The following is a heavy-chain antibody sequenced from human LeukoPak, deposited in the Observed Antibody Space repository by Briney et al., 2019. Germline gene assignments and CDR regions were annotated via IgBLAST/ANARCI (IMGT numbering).Heavy chain of an antibody. D-gene: IGHD2-2*01. V-gene: IGHV3-30*04. CDR2: ISYDGSNK. CDR3: AKEGCSSTSC. Sequence: GGSLRLSCAASGFIFSNYAIHWVRQAPGKGLEWVAVISYDGSNKYYADSVKGRFTISRDNSKNTLYLQMNSLRAEDTAVYYCAKEGCSSTSCWGQGTLVTVSS. CDR1: GFIFSNYA. J-gene: IGHJ4*02.